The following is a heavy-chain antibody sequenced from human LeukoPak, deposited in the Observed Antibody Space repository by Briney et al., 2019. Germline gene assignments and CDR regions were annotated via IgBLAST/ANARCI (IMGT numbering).Heavy chain of an antibody. V-gene: IGHV3-48*03. J-gene: IGHJ5*02. CDR3: ARSPSSTSCYGACPGDWFDP. CDR1: GFTFSSYE. CDR2: ISSSGSTI. D-gene: IGHD2-2*01. Sequence: GGSLRLSCAASGFTFSSYEIISSSGSTIYYADSVKGRFTISRDNAKNSLYLQMNTLRAEDTAVYYCARSPSSTSCYGACPGDWFDPWGQGTLVTVSS.